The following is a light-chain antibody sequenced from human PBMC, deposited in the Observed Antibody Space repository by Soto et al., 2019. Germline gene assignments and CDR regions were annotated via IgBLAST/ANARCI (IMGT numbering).Light chain of an antibody. Sequence: DIQMTQSPSTLSASVGDRVTITCRASQSIGDSLAWYQQKPGKAPYLLISDVSSLERGVPSRFSGSGSGTEFSLTISSLQPDDFATYYCQQYNHYWTFGQGTKVDIK. V-gene: IGKV1-5*01. CDR3: QQYNHYWT. CDR1: QSIGDS. J-gene: IGKJ1*01. CDR2: DVS.